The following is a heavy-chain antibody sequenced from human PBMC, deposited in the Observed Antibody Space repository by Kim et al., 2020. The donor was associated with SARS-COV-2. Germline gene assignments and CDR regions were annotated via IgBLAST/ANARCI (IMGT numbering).Heavy chain of an antibody. CDR1: GGSISSGGYY. D-gene: IGHD2-21*01. V-gene: IGHV4-31*03. CDR3: ARGDPLYYYYGMDV. CDR2: IYYSGST. Sequence: SETLSLTCTVSGGSISSGGYYWSWIRQHPGKGLEWIGYIYYSGSTYYNPSLKSRVTISVDTSKNQFSLKLSSVTAADTAVYYCARGDPLYYYYGMDVWGQGTTVTVSS. J-gene: IGHJ6*02.